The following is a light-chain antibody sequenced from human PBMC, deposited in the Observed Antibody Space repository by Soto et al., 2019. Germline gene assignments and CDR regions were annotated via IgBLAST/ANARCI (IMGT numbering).Light chain of an antibody. V-gene: IGLV2-8*01. CDR3: SSYAGSNNLV. J-gene: IGLJ3*02. CDR1: SSDVGTYNY. Sequence: QSFLTQPPSASGSPGQSVTISCTGTSSDVGTYNYVSWYQQHPGKAPKVMIYEVSKRPSGVPDRFSGSKSGNTASLTVSGLQAEDEAEYYCSSYAGSNNLVFGGGTKLTVL. CDR2: EVS.